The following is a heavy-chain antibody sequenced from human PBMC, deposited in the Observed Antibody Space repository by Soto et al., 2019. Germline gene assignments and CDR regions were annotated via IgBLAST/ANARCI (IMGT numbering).Heavy chain of an antibody. D-gene: IGHD5-12*01. CDR1: GGSFSGYY. J-gene: IGHJ6*02. CDR3: ARGGPYDWDAMDI. V-gene: IGHV4-34*01. Sequence: PSETLSLTCAVHGGSFSGYYWSWIRQPPGKGLEWIGEINHSGRTNYNPSLKSRVTISVDTSKSQFSLKLSSVTAADTAVFYCARGGPYDWDAMDIWGQGTKVT. CDR2: INHSGRT.